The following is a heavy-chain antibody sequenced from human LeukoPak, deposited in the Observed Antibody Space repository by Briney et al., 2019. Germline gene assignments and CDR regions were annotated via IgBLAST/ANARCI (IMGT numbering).Heavy chain of an antibody. J-gene: IGHJ4*02. CDR1: GFTFSSYA. D-gene: IGHD5-24*01. V-gene: IGHV3-23*01. CDR3: AKDLEMANSWKYYFDY. CDR2: ISGSGGST. Sequence: GGSLRLSCAASGFTFSSYAMSWVRQAPGKGLEWVSAISGSGGSTYYADPVKGRFTISRDNSKNTLYLQMNSLRAEDTAVYYCAKDLEMANSWKYYFDYWGQGTLVTVSS.